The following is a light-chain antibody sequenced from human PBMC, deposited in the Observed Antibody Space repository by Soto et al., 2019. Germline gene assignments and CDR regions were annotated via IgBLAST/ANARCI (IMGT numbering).Light chain of an antibody. CDR3: QQYSDFPWT. CDR2: KAS. Sequence: DIRMTQSPSTLSASVGDRVTITCRASQSVSIWLAWYQQKPGKAPELLIHKASSLDSGDPSRFSGGGSGTAFTLTISSLQPGDFAPYYYQQYSDFPWTFGQGTRV. V-gene: IGKV1-5*03. J-gene: IGKJ1*01. CDR1: QSVSIW.